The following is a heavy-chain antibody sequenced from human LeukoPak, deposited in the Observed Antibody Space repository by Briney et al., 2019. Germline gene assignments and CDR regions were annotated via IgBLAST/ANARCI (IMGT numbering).Heavy chain of an antibody. J-gene: IGHJ6*02. CDR2: IYFSGST. CDR3: ARDSGHYDFWSGPLTSYGMDV. CDR1: GGTISSNSHY. Sequence: SETLSLTCTVSGGTISSNSHYWGWIRRPPGKGLEWIGNIYFSGSTSYNPSLKSRVTISVDTSKNQFSLKVSSVTAADTAVYYCARDSGHYDFWSGPLTSYGMDVWGQGTTVTVSS. V-gene: IGHV4-39*02. D-gene: IGHD3-3*01.